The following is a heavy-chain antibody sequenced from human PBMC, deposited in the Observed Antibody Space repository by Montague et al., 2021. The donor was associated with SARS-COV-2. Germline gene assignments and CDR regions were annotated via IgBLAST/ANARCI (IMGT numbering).Heavy chain of an antibody. CDR3: ARGGEIDVWAPFGH. D-gene: IGHD3-16*01. CDR2: ISSDTLHT. Sequence: SPSLSCSTSGFTFSRNSMNWVRQAPGKGLEWVSTISSDTLHTFYAESVKGRFTISRDNAKNELYLQMNNLRAEDMAVYYCARGGEIDVWAPFGHWGQGTLVTVSS. J-gene: IGHJ4*02. V-gene: IGHV3-21*01. CDR1: GFTFSRNS.